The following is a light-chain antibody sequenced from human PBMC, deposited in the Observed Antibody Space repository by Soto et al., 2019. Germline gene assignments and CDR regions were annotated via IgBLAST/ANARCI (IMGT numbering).Light chain of an antibody. V-gene: IGKV1-5*03. CDR3: QHYNSYSEA. CDR2: KAS. CDR1: QSISSW. J-gene: IGKJ1*01. Sequence: DIEMTQSPSTLSASVEDRVTITCRASQSISSWLAWYRQKPGKAPKILIYKASTLNSGVPSRFSGSGSGTEFTLTISSLQTDDFATYYCQHYNSYSEAFGQGTKVDIK.